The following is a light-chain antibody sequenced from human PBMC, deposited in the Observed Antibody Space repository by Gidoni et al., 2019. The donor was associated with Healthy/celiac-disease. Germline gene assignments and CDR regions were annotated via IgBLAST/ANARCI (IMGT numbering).Light chain of an antibody. Sequence: QSALTPPASGSGSPGQSITISCTGTSSDVGGYNYVSWYQQHPGKAPKHMIYDVSNRPSGVSNRFSGSKSGNTASLTISGLQAEDEADYYCSSYTSSSTRVFGGGTKLTVL. V-gene: IGLV2-14*01. J-gene: IGLJ3*02. CDR2: DVS. CDR1: SSDVGGYNY. CDR3: SSYTSSSTRV.